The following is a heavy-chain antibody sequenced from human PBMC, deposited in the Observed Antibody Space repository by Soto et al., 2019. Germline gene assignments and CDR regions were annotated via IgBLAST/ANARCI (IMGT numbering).Heavy chain of an antibody. J-gene: IGHJ4*02. Sequence: SETLSLTCTVSGCSISSSSYYWGWIRQPPGKGLEWIGYIYYSGSTNYNPSLKSRVTISVDTSKNQFSLKLSSVTAADTAVYYCARGLYYDSSGYYGLVNWGQGTLVTVSS. D-gene: IGHD3-22*01. CDR2: IYYSGST. V-gene: IGHV4-61*05. CDR3: ARGLYYDSSGYYGLVN. CDR1: GCSISSSSYY.